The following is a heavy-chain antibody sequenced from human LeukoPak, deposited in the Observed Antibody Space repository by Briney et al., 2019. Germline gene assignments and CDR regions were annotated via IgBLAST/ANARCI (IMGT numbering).Heavy chain of an antibody. D-gene: IGHD5-24*01. J-gene: IGHJ4*02. CDR1: GFTVSPNY. V-gene: IGHV3-53*01. Sequence: GGSLRLSCAASGFTVSPNYMTWVRQAPGKGLEWVSVIYSGGSTYYADSVKGRFTISRDNSKGTVYLQMNSLRPEDTAVYYCAKDDAWLQYGNWGRGTLVTVSS. CDR3: AKDDAWLQYGN. CDR2: IYSGGST.